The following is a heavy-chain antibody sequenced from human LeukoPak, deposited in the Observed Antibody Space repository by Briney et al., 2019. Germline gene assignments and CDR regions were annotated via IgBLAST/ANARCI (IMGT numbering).Heavy chain of an antibody. CDR3: AKEGLRYYDSSGYFDY. V-gene: IGHV3-23*01. D-gene: IGHD3-22*01. CDR1: GFTFSSYA. Sequence: SGGSLRLSCAASGFTFSSYAMSWVRQPPGKGLEWVSAIIGSGGSTYYADSVKGRFTISRDNSKNTLYLQMNSLRAEDTAVYYCAKEGLRYYDSSGYFDYWGQGTLVTVSS. CDR2: IIGSGGST. J-gene: IGHJ4*02.